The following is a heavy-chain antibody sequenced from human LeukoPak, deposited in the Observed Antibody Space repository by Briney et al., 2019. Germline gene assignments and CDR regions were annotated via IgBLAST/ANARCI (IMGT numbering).Heavy chain of an antibody. V-gene: IGHV4-39*01. CDR3: ARQGVASGY. CDR1: GGSISSSSYY. Sequence: SETLSLTCTVSGGSISSSSYYWGWISQPPGKGLEWIGSIYYSGSTYYNPSLKSRVTISVDTSKNQFSLKLTSVTAADTAVYYCARQGVASGYWGQGTLVTVSS. D-gene: IGHD5-12*01. CDR2: IYYSGST. J-gene: IGHJ4*02.